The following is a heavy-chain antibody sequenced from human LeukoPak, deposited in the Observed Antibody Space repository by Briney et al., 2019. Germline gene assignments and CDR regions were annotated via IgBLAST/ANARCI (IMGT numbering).Heavy chain of an antibody. V-gene: IGHV3-64*01. D-gene: IGHD1-26*01. CDR1: GFTFSSYA. J-gene: IGHJ4*02. CDR3: ARVRSGSYYFDY. Sequence: GGSLRLSCAASGFTFSSYAMHWVRQASGKGLEYGSAISSNGGSTYYANSVKGTFTISRDNSNNTLYLQMGSLRAEDMAVYYCARVRSGSYYFDYWGQGTLVTVSS. CDR2: ISSNGGST.